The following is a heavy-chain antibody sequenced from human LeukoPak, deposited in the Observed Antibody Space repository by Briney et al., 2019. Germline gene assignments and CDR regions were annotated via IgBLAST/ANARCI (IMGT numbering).Heavy chain of an antibody. Sequence: SETLSLTCTVSGGSISSYYWSWIRQPPGKGLEWIGYKYNSGSTNYNPSLKSRVTISVDTSKNQFSLKLSSVTAADTAVYYCASHSGYDYFDYWGQGTLVTVSS. D-gene: IGHD5-12*01. J-gene: IGHJ4*02. CDR3: ASHSGYDYFDY. V-gene: IGHV4-59*01. CDR1: GGSISSYY. CDR2: KYNSGST.